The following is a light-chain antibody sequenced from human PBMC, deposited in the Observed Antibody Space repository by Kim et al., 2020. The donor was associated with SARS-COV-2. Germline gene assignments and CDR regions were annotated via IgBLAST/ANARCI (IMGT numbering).Light chain of an antibody. V-gene: IGLV3-21*04. CDR2: YDS. Sequence: PGKTARITCGGNDMGSKSVPWYQQKPGQAPVLVIYYDSDGPSGIPERFSGSNSGNTATLTISRVEAGDEADYYCQVWDSSSDPRYVFGTGTKVTVL. J-gene: IGLJ1*01. CDR1: DMGSKS. CDR3: QVWDSSSDPRYV.